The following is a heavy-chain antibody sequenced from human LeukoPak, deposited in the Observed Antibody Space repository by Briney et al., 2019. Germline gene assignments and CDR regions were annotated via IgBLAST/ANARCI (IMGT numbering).Heavy chain of an antibody. Sequence: KPSETLSLTCTVSGGSISSSSYYWGWIRQPPGKGLEWIGSIYYSGSTNYNPSLKSRVTISVDTSKNQFSLKLSSVTAADTAVYYCAREMAAGTNWFDPWGQGTLVTVSS. CDR2: IYYSGST. CDR1: GGSISSSSYY. V-gene: IGHV4-39*07. D-gene: IGHD6-13*01. J-gene: IGHJ5*02. CDR3: AREMAAGTNWFDP.